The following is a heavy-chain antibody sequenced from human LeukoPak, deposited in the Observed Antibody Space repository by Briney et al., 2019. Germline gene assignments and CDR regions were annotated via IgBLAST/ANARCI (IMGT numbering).Heavy chain of an antibody. Sequence: RASVKVSCKASGGTFSSYAISWVRQAPGQGLEWMGGIIPIFGTANYAQKFQGRVTITADESTSTAYMELSSLRSEDTAVYYCARGRHDGYSIYHYYYYYMDVWGKGTTVTVSS. CDR2: IIPIFGTA. CDR1: GGTFSSYA. J-gene: IGHJ6*03. V-gene: IGHV1-69*13. D-gene: IGHD5-24*01. CDR3: ARGRHDGYSIYHYYYYYMDV.